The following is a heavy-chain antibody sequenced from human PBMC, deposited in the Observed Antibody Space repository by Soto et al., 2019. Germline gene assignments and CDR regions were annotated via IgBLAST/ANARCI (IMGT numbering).Heavy chain of an antibody. CDR1: GFTFSSCS. V-gene: IGHV3-21*01. CDR3: ASNGDCYNRY. J-gene: IGHJ4*02. CDR2: ISSSGSYI. Sequence: EVQLVESGGGLVKPGGSLRLSCAASGFTFSSCSMNWLRQAPGTGLEWVSSISSSGSYIYYAESVKGRFTISIDNAKNSLYLQMNSLGAEDTAVYYCASNGDCYNRYCGRGTLVTVSS. D-gene: IGHD2-21*01.